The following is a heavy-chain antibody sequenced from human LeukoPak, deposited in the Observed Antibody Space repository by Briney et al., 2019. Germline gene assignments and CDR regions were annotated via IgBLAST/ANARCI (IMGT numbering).Heavy chain of an antibody. Sequence: GGTLRLSCAASGFTFSSYAMSWVRQAPGKGLEWVSAISGSGGSTYYADSVKGRFTISRDNSKNTRYLQMNSLRAEDTAVYYCAKDLREGPYGSGSLNDYWGQGTLVTVSS. V-gene: IGHV3-23*01. J-gene: IGHJ4*02. CDR3: AKDLREGPYGSGSLNDY. CDR2: ISGSGGST. D-gene: IGHD3-10*01. CDR1: GFTFSSYA.